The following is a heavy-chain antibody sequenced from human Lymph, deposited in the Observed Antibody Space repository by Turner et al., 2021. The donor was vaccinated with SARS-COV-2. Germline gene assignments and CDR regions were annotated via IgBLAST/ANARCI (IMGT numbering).Heavy chain of an antibody. Sequence: QVQLVTSGGGVVQPGRSLRLSCAASGFTFSSYAMRWVRQAPGKGLEWVALISYDGSNKYYADCVKGRFTISRDNSKNTLYLQMNSLRAEDTAVYYCARDGGGYLDYWGQGTLVTVSS. V-gene: IGHV3-30-3*01. J-gene: IGHJ4*02. D-gene: IGHD2-15*01. CDR3: ARDGGGYLDY. CDR1: GFTFSSYA. CDR2: ISYDGSNK.